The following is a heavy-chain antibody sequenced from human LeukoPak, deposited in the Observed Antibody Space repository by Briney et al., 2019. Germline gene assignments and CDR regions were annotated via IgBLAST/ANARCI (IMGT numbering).Heavy chain of an antibody. V-gene: IGHV4-4*02. CDR2: MYLGGTT. Sequence: PGGSLRLSCAASGFTFSSYSMNWVRQPPGKGLEWIGEMYLGGTTNFNPSLKSRVTILIDKSKNQLSLQLTSVTAADTAVYYCAGLEGRYSTDWFYFFDYWGQGALVTVSS. J-gene: IGHJ4*02. CDR3: AGLEGRYSTDWFYFFDY. D-gene: IGHD6-19*01. CDR1: GFTFSSYSM.